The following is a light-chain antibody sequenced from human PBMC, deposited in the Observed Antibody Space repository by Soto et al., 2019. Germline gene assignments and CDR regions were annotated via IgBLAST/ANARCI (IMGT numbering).Light chain of an antibody. CDR3: QKFDGYPLT. Sequence: DIPLTQSPSFLSASVGDGVTITCRASQGINSHLAWFQQKPGKAPRLLIYSASTLQSGVPSRFSGSGSGTEFTLTISSLQPEDFATYYCQKFDGYPLTFGGGTKMEIK. CDR2: SAS. J-gene: IGKJ4*01. V-gene: IGKV1-9*01. CDR1: QGINSH.